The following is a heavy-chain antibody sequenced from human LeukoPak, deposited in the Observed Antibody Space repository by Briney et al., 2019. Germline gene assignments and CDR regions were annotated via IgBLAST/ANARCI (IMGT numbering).Heavy chain of an antibody. D-gene: IGHD3-22*01. CDR1: GFTFSSYA. CDR2: ISYDGSNK. Sequence: GRSLRLSCAASGFTFSSYAMHWVRQAPGKGLEWVAVISYDGSNKYYADSVKGRFTISRDNSKNTLYLQMNSLRAEDTAVYYCAKDTYDSSGYYGYWGQGTLVTVSS. CDR3: AKDTYDSSGYYGY. J-gene: IGHJ4*02. V-gene: IGHV3-30-3*01.